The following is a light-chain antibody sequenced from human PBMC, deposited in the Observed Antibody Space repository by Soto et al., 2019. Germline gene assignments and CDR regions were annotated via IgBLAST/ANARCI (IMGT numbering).Light chain of an antibody. Sequence: QSVLTQPPSVSGAPGQRVTISCTGSSSNIGAGYDVHWYQQLPGTAPKLLIYGNSNRPSGVPDRFSGSKSGTSASLAITGLQAEDEADYHCCSSTGSYILLFGGGTKLTVL. CDR2: GNS. CDR3: CSSTGSYILL. J-gene: IGLJ3*02. CDR1: SSNIGAGYD. V-gene: IGLV1-40*01.